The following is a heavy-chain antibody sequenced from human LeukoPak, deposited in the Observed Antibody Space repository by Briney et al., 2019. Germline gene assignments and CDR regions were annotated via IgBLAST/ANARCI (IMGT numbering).Heavy chain of an antibody. D-gene: IGHD4-17*01. Sequence: GGSLRLSCAASEFDFSSHAMTWVRQAPGKGLEWVSAISISGSKTYYADSVKGRFTISRDNPKNTLYLQMNSLRAEDTAVYYCANEIRPNDYWGQGTQVTVSS. J-gene: IGHJ4*02. CDR1: EFDFSSHA. CDR2: ISISGSKT. V-gene: IGHV3-23*01. CDR3: ANEIRPNDY.